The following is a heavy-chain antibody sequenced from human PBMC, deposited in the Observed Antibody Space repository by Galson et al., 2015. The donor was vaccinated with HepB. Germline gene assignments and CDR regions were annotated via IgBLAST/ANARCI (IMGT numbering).Heavy chain of an antibody. Sequence: LRLSCAASGFTFNNYNMNWVRQAPGKGLEWVSSISSSSDYIYYADSVKGRFAISRDNAKNSLYLQMSSLRAEDTAMYYCARDWGIAVAGTWWFDPWGQGTLVTVSS. CDR2: ISSSSDYI. J-gene: IGHJ5*02. CDR1: GFTFNNYN. V-gene: IGHV3-21*01. D-gene: IGHD6-19*01. CDR3: ARDWGIAVAGTWWFDP.